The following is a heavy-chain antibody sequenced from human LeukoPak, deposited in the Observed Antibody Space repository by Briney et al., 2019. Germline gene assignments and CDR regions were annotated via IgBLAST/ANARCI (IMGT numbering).Heavy chain of an antibody. D-gene: IGHD3-10*01. Sequence: SETLSLTCTVSGGSISSSHYYWGWIRQPPGKGLEWIGTIFYSGSTYYNPSLKSRVTISVDTSKNQFSLKLSSVTAADTAVYYCASGSGSYYNLRIDYWGQGTLVTVSS. CDR3: ASGSGSYYNLRIDY. CDR1: GGSISSSHYY. J-gene: IGHJ4*02. CDR2: IFYSGST. V-gene: IGHV4-39*07.